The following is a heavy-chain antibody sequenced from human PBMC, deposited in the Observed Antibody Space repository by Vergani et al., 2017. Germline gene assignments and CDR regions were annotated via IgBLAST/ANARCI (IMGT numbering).Heavy chain of an antibody. Sequence: QLQLVQSGAEMKKPGSSVKVSCTASVDTLTNYAINWIRQAPGQGLEWVGGIVPVFEGENYAQKFQGRVTLTADESTNIAYMEMTSLTSEDTAVYYCTGGNKRVNMSPYTIAAAYPEGYWGQGTLVTVSS. CDR3: TGGNKRVNMSPYTIAAAYPEGY. D-gene: IGHD2-21*01. CDR1: VDTLTNYA. V-gene: IGHV1-69*01. J-gene: IGHJ4*02. CDR2: IVPVFEGE.